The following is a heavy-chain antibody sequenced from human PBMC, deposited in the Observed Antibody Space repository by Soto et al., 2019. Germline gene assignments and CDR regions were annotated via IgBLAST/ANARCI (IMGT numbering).Heavy chain of an antibody. CDR2: ISGSLGYV. J-gene: IGHJ4*02. CDR1: GFIFSTYS. Sequence: GGSLRLSCAASGFIFSTYSMHWVRQSPGKGLEWVSSISGSLGYVHYADSVKGRFTVSRDNIGTSLYLQMNSLRAEDTAVYYCAREGVHNYNEYNLDNWGLGTLVTVSS. D-gene: IGHD4-4*01. V-gene: IGHV3-21*01. CDR3: AREGVHNYNEYNLDN.